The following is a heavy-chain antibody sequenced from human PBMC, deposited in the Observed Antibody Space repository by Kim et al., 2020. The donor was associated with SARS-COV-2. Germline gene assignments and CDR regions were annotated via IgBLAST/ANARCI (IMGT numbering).Heavy chain of an antibody. J-gene: IGHJ4*02. CDR3: ARAPAAGLERDFDY. V-gene: IGHV3-7*01. CDR1: GFMFSKYW. Sequence: GGSLRLSCAASGFMFSKYWMSWVRQAPGKGLEWVAIIKHDENEKLYVDSVQGRFTISRDNAKNSLYLQMNRLRVEDTGVYYCARAPAAGLERDFDYWGQGTLVTVSS. D-gene: IGHD6-13*01. CDR2: IKHDENEK.